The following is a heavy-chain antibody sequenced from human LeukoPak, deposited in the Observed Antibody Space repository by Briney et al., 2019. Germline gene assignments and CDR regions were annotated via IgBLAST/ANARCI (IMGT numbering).Heavy chain of an antibody. CDR3: AREQFLGRYCSSTSCYGYYGMDV. CDR2: IIPIFGTA. CDR1: GGTFSSYA. Sequence: GASVKVSCKASGGTFSSYAISWVRQAPGQGLEWRGGIIPIFGTANYAQKFQGRVTITADESTSTAYMELRSLRSEDTAVYYCAREQFLGRYCSSTSCYGYYGMDVWGKGTTVTVSS. D-gene: IGHD2-2*01. V-gene: IGHV1-69*01. J-gene: IGHJ6*04.